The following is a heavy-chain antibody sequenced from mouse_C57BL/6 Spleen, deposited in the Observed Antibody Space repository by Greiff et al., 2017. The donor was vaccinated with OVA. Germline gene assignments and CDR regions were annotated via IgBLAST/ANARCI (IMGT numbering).Heavy chain of an antibody. CDR2: IYPGDGDT. J-gene: IGHJ4*01. CDR3: ARSNWDAMDY. V-gene: IGHV1-82*01. CDR1: GYAFSSSW. Sequence: QVQLKQSGPELVKPGASVKISCKASGYAFSSSWMNWVKQRPGKGLEWIGRIYPGDGDTNYNGKFKGKATLTADKSSSTAYMQLSSLTSEDSAVYFCARSNWDAMDYWGQGTSVTVSS. D-gene: IGHD4-1*01.